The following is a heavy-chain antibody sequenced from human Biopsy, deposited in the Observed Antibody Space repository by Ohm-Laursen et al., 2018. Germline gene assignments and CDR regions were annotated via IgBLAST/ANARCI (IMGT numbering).Heavy chain of an antibody. CDR1: GGSFSGYD. Sequence: GTLSLTCAVDGGSFSGYDWTWIRQPPGKGLEWVGEFSHTGTTIYNPSLKSRLTMSVDKSKNHFSLRLTSVTAADTATYFCARGPYGDNAGAFDVWGQGTVATVSS. CDR2: FSHTGTT. V-gene: IGHV4-34*01. D-gene: IGHD4/OR15-4a*01. CDR3: ARGPYGDNAGAFDV. J-gene: IGHJ3*01.